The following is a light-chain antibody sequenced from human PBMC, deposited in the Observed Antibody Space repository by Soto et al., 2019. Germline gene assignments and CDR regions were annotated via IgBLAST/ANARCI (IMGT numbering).Light chain of an antibody. J-gene: IGKJ2*01. CDR2: TSG. V-gene: IGKV1-39*01. CDR3: QQTYSTPYT. Sequence: QMTQSQSSLSASVGDRVTITCRASQRITTYLNWYQQKPGEAPKLLISTSGTLQRGVPSRFSGSGSGTDFSLTITALRPEDFATYFCQQTYSTPYTFGQGTKLEIK. CDR1: QRITTY.